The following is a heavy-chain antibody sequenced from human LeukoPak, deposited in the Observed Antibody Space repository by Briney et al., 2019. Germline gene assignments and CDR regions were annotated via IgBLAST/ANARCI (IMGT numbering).Heavy chain of an antibody. J-gene: IGHJ5*02. CDR1: GFTFSSYG. CDR2: ISYDGSNK. CDR3: AKNYDSSGYYLGWFDP. Sequence: GGSLRLSCAASGFTFSSYGMHWVRQAPGKGLEWVAVISYDGSNKYCADSVKGRFTISRDNSKNTLYLQMNSLRAEDTAVYYCAKNYDSSGYYLGWFDPWGQGTLVTVSS. D-gene: IGHD3-22*01. V-gene: IGHV3-30*18.